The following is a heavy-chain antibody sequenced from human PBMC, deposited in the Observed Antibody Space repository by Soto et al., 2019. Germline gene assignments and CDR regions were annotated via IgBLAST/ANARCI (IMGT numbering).Heavy chain of an antibody. J-gene: IGHJ4*02. CDR2: ISGSGGST. CDR3: AKIHDILTGPPDY. D-gene: IGHD3-9*01. V-gene: IGHV3-23*01. CDR1: GFTFSSYA. Sequence: GSLRLSCAASGFTFSSYAMSCVRQAPGKGLEWVSAISGSGGSTYYADSVKGRFTISRDNSKNTLYLQMNSLRAEDTAVYYCAKIHDILTGPPDYWGQGTLVTVSS.